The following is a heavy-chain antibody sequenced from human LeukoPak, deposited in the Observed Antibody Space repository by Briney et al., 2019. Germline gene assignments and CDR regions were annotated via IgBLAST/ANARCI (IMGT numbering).Heavy chain of an antibody. J-gene: IGHJ5*02. D-gene: IGHD3-10*01. CDR1: GFTFRNYV. CDR3: GSSGSYYWFDP. CDR2: TSSDLNVK. V-gene: IGHV3-30-3*01. Sequence: GGSLRPSCAASGFTFRNYVIHWVRQAPGKGLEWVAVTSSDLNVKLYADSVKGRFTISRDNAKNSVYLQMNSLRAEDTAVYYCGSSGSYYWFDPWGQGTLVTVSS.